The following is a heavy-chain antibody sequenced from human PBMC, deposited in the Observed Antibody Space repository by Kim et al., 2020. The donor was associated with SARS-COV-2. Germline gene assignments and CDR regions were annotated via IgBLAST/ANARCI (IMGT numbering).Heavy chain of an antibody. CDR1: GFNFIDAW. CDR3: TKVTAMATQGHEY. J-gene: IGHJ4*03. V-gene: IGHV3-15*01. Sequence: GGSLRLSCTASGFNFIDAWMTWVRQAPGKGLECVGQITSKRGGQTSDYAAPVKGRFTISRDDSRNTVHLQINSLTTEDTAIYYCTKVTAMATQGHEYWGHGTLVTVSP. D-gene: IGHD2-21*02. CDR2: ITSKRGGQTS.